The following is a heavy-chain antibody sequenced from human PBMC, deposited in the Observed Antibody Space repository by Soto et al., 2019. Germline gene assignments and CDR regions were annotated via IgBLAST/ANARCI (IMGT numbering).Heavy chain of an antibody. Sequence: DVQLLESGGGLGQPGGSLRLSCAASGFSFSSYAMSWVRQAPGKGLEWVSTISGSDGKTYYADSVKGRFSISRDTSKNTLYLQMNSLGADDTAVYYCARWSYLDYWGQGTRVTVSS. D-gene: IGHD3-3*01. J-gene: IGHJ4*02. V-gene: IGHV3-23*01. CDR3: ARWSYLDY. CDR2: ISGSDGKT. CDR1: GFSFSSYA.